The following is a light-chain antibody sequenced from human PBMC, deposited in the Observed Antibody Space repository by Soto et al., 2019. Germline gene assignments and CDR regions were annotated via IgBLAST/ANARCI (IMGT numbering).Light chain of an antibody. CDR2: GAS. CDR3: QKYNSAPRA. V-gene: IGKV1-39*01. J-gene: IGKJ3*01. Sequence: DIQLTQSPSSLSAPVGDRVTITCRATQTIGNSLNWYQQRPGKAPNILIYGASTLQGGVSSRFSGSGSGTDFTLTISSLQSEDSATYYCQKYNSAPRAFGPGTKVDIK. CDR1: QTIGNS.